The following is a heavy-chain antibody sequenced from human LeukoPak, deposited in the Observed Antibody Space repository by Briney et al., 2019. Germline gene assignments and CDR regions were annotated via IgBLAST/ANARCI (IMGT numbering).Heavy chain of an antibody. CDR3: ARGPTSGSYTGRDY. CDR1: GYTFTSYD. Sequence: ASVKVSCKASGYTFTSYDINWVRQATGQGLEWMGWMNPNSGNTDYAQKLQGRVTMIRNTSISTAYMELTSLRSEDTAVYYCARGPTSGSYTGRDYWGQGTLVTVSS. J-gene: IGHJ4*02. V-gene: IGHV1-8*01. CDR2: MNPNSGNT. D-gene: IGHD1-26*01.